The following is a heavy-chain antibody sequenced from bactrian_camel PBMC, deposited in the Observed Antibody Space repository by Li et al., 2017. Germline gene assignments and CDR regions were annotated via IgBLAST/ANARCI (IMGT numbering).Heavy chain of an antibody. D-gene: IGHD7*01. J-gene: IGHJ6*01. Sequence: VQLVESGGGSVQAGGSLTLSCAGSGFRYSVCSMGWYRQAPGKERVVVSTIRSDGITSYADSVKGRFTISRNNAKNTVYLQLNGVTAEDMAMYYCAKEGTGGFAAWGQGTQVTVS. CDR2: IRSDGIT. V-gene: IGHV3S53*01. CDR1: GFRYSVCS. CDR3: AKEGTGGFAA.